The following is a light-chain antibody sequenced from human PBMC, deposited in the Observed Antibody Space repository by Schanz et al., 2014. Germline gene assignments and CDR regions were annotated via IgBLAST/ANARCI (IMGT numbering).Light chain of an antibody. CDR2: EVT. Sequence: QSALTQPASVSGSPGQSITISCTGTSSDVGGYNYVSWYQQHPGKAPKLMIYEVTKRPSGVPDRFSGSKSVNTASLTISGRQAEDEVDYCCCSYTISSTWVFGGGTKLTVL. J-gene: IGLJ3*02. CDR1: SSDVGGYNY. V-gene: IGLV2-14*01. CDR3: CSYTISSTWV.